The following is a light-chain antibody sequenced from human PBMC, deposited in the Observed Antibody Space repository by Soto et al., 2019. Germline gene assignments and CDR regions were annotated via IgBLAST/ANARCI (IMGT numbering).Light chain of an antibody. Sequence: IVLTQSPAPLSLSPGETATPSCRAIPSASSYLAWYQQKPGQAPRLLIYDATNRATGIPARFSGSGSGTAFPITISSLEPADFAVYYCKQRSNWSPWTFGQGTKVEIK. CDR3: KQRSNWSPWT. CDR2: DAT. CDR1: PSASSY. V-gene: IGKV3-11*01. J-gene: IGKJ1*01.